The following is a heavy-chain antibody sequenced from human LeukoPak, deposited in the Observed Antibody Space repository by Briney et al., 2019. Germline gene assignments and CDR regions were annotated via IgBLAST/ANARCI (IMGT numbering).Heavy chain of an antibody. CDR1: GCSISSYY. V-gene: IGHV4-59*01. Sequence: SETLSLNCTGSGCSISSYYWSWIRQPPGKGLEWIGYIYYSGSTNYNPALKSRDTISVDTSKNQFSVKLSSVTAADTAVYYCARSGRDLYDDSSVGYFDYWGQGTLVTVSS. D-gene: IGHD3-22*01. CDR2: IYYSGST. CDR3: ARSGRDLYDDSSVGYFDY. J-gene: IGHJ4*02.